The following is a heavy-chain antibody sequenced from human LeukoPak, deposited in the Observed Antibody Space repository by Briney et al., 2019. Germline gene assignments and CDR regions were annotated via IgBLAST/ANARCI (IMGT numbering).Heavy chain of an antibody. Sequence: SETLSLTCAVSGGSMSSGGYSWSWIRQPPGKGLEWIGYIYHSGSTYYNPSLKSRVTISVDRSKNQFSLKLSSVTAADTAVYYCARAVEAAPSVSFVIWGQGTMVTVSS. J-gene: IGHJ3*02. CDR2: IYHSGST. CDR1: GGSMSSGGYS. V-gene: IGHV4-30-2*01. CDR3: ARAVEAAPSVSFVI. D-gene: IGHD2-15*01.